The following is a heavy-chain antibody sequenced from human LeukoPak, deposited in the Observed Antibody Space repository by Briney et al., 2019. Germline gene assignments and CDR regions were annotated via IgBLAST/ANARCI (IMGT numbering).Heavy chain of an antibody. CDR2: ISAYNGNT. V-gene: IGHV1-18*04. CDR3: ARALSGYDAFDI. Sequence: ASVKVSCKASGYTFTCYYMHWVRQAPGQGLEWMGWISAYNGNTNYAQKLQGRVTMTTDTSTSTAYMELRSLRSDDTAVYYCARALSGYDAFDIWGQGTMVTVSS. D-gene: IGHD2-15*01. J-gene: IGHJ3*02. CDR1: GYTFTCYY.